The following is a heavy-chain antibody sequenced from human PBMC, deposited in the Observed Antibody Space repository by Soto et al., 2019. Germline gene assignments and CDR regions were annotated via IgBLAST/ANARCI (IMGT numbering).Heavy chain of an antibody. V-gene: IGHV4-59*01. Sequence: QVQLQESGPGLVKPSATLSLTCTVSGCSISSYYWSWIRQPPGKGLEWIGYINYSGSTTYNPSLKGRVTISVDTSKNQFSLKLSSVTAADTAVYYCARGVGTVTTLPWYFDLWGRGTLVTVSS. J-gene: IGHJ2*01. CDR2: INYSGST. CDR3: ARGVGTVTTLPWYFDL. D-gene: IGHD4-17*01. CDR1: GCSISSYY.